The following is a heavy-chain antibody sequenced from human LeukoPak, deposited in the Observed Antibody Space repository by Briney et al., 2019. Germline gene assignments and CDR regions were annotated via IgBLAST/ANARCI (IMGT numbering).Heavy chain of an antibody. CDR3: ATRGIVGATDTYFDY. CDR1: GCTFSSYA. J-gene: IGHJ4*02. V-gene: IGHV1-69*04. Sequence: SVKVSCKASGCTFSSYAISWVRQAPGQGLEWMGRIIPILGIANYAQKFQGRVTITADKSTSTAYMALSSLRSEATAVYYCATRGIVGATDTYFDYWGQGTLVTVSS. D-gene: IGHD1-26*01. CDR2: IIPILGIA.